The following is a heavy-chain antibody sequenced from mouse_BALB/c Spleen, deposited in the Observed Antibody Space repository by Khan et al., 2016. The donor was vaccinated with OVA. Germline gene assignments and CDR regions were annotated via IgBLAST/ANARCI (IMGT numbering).Heavy chain of an antibody. CDR3: SRGDYYGSSSFAY. CDR1: GYSFTSYY. V-gene: IGHV1S34*01. Sequence: LMKPGASVKISCKASGYSFTSYYMHWVKQSHGKSLEWIGYISCYNGSTTYNQKFKGKATFTVDTSSSTVYMQFNSLTSEDSAVYYCSRGDYYGSSSFAYWGQGTLVTVSA. CDR2: ISCYNGST. J-gene: IGHJ3*01. D-gene: IGHD1-1*01.